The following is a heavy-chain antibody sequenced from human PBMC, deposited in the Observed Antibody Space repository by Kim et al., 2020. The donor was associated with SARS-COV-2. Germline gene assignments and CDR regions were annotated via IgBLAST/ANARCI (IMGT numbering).Heavy chain of an antibody. J-gene: IGHJ4*02. D-gene: IGHD3-3*01. CDR3: ATLYYDFWSGNRYFDY. V-gene: IGHV4-39*01. Sequence: SLKSRVTISVDTSKNQFSLKLSSVTAADTAVYYCATLYYDFWSGNRYFDYWGQGTLVTVSS.